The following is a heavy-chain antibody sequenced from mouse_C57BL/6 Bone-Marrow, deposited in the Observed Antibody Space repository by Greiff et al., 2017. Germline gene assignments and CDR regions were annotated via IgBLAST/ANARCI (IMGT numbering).Heavy chain of an antibody. CDR1: GYTFTTYP. J-gene: IGHJ2*01. CDR3: ARGGNYGGYYLDY. CDR2: FHPYNDDT. V-gene: IGHV1-47*01. D-gene: IGHD2-1*01. Sequence: VKLVESGAELVKPGASVKLSCQASGYTFTTYPLAWLKRNHGRSQEWIGNFHPYNDDTKYNEKFKGKATLTVEKSSSTVYLELSRLTSDDSAVYYCARGGNYGGYYLDYWGQGTTLTVSS.